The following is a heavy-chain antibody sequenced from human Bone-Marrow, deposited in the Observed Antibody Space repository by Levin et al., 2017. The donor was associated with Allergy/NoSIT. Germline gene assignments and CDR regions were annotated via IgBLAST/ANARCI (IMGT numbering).Heavy chain of an antibody. CDR1: GFSLTTSPMC. Sequence: SGPTLVKPTQTLTLTCTFSGFSLTTSPMCVSWVRQPPGKALEWLAFIDWSDDKYYKTSLKTRLTISKDTSKNQVVLTMTNMDPVDTATYYCARDSYHYGMDVWGQGTTVTVSS. CDR3: ARDSYHYGMDV. V-gene: IGHV2-70*18. D-gene: IGHD4-11*01. J-gene: IGHJ6*02. CDR2: IDWSDDK.